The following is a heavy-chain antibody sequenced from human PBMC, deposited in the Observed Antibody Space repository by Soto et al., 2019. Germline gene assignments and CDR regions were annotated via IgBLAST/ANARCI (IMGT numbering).Heavy chain of an antibody. Sequence: SETLSLTCTVSGGSISSYYWSWIRQPPGKGLEWIGYIYYSGSTNYNPSIKSRVIISVDTSKNHFSLKLSSVTAADTAVYYCARVNFHPAPYGSGSYYNANWFDPWGQGTLVTVSS. D-gene: IGHD3-10*01. J-gene: IGHJ5*02. CDR3: ARVNFHPAPYGSGSYYNANWFDP. CDR1: GGSISSYY. CDR2: IYYSGST. V-gene: IGHV4-59*01.